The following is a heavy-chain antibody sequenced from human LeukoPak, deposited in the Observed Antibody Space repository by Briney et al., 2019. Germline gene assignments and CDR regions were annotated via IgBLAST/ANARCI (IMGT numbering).Heavy chain of an antibody. J-gene: IGHJ5*02. Sequence: SETLSLTCTVSGGSVSSSSYYWGWIRQPPGKGLEWIGSIYYSGSTYYNPSLKSRVTISVDTSKNQFSLKLSPVTAADTAVYYCARPYDVDTWKNWFDPWGQGTLVTVSS. CDR3: ARPYDVDTWKNWFDP. CDR1: GGSVSSSSYY. V-gene: IGHV4-39*01. CDR2: IYYSGST. D-gene: IGHD5-18*01.